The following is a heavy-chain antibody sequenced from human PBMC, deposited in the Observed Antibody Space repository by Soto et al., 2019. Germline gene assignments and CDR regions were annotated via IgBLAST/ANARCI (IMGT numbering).Heavy chain of an antibody. J-gene: IGHJ2*01. Sequence: QVQLVESGGGVVQPGRSLRLSCAASRFTFSSYAIHWVRQAPGKGLEWVAGISNTGNSEHYADSVKGRFTISRDNSRNTLYLQMNTLRTEDTAVYYCARDSYPRDDLLTAYNSDFWGRGTLVTVSS. CDR1: RFTFSSYA. D-gene: IGHD3-9*01. CDR2: ISNTGNSE. CDR3: ARDSYPRDDLLTAYNSDF. V-gene: IGHV3-30-3*01.